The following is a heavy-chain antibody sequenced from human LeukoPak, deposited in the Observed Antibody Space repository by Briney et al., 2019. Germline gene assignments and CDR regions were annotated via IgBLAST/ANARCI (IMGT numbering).Heavy chain of an antibody. D-gene: IGHD2-2*01. Sequence: PSETLSLTCTVSGGSISSGGYYWSWIRQHPGKGLEWIGYIYYSGSTYYNPSPKSRVTISVDTSKNQFSLKLSSVTAADTAVYYCARDVVVPAAQYFDYWGQGTLVTVSS. CDR3: ARDVVVPAAQYFDY. CDR1: GGSISSGGYY. CDR2: IYYSGST. V-gene: IGHV4-31*03. J-gene: IGHJ4*02.